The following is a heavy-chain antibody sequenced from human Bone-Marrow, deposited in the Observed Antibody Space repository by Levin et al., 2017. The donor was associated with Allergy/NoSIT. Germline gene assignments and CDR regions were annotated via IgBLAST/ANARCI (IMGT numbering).Heavy chain of an antibody. CDR1: GFTFSRYA. D-gene: IGHD1-7*01. V-gene: IGHV3-23*01. J-gene: IGHJ4*02. CDR3: AREDNWNYDY. CDR2: MGGSGGRT. Sequence: GESLKISCAASGFTFSRYAMAWVRQAPGRGLGWFSGMGGSGGRTVYADSVKGRFTISRDNSKNIMYLQMNSLRVEDTALYYCAREDNWNYDYWGQGTLVTVSS.